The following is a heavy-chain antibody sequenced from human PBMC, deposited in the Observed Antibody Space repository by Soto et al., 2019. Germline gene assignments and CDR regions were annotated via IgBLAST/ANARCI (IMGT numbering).Heavy chain of an antibody. J-gene: IGHJ6*04. D-gene: IGHD1-1*01. V-gene: IGHV3-30*04. CDR1: VFTFYTFG. CDR3: ARVTTGKKIYQRSGLAA. Sequence: PGGSLRLSCFASVFTFYTFGIHWFLQAPGKWLQWVALISYELMNTYYAYSVRGRFTISTDNSKNTLYLQINALRPEDTVVYYCARVTTGKKIYQRSGLAAWAKGT. CDR2: ISYELMNT.